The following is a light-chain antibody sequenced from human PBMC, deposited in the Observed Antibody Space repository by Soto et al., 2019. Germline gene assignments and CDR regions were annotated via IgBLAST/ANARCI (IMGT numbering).Light chain of an antibody. V-gene: IGLV1-44*01. CDR1: FSNIGDNA. J-gene: IGLJ1*01. Sequence: QFALTQPPSLSATPGQRVNISCSGSFSNIGDNAVNWYQQLPGAAPRLHIYLNDQRPSGVPDRFSGSKSGTSAFLAISGLQSEDEADYYCAAWDDSLNALFGTGTKVTVL. CDR3: AAWDDSLNAL. CDR2: LND.